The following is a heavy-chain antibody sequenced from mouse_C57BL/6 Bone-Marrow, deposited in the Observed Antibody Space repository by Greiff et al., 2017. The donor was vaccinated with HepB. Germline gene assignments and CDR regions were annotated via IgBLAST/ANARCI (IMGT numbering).Heavy chain of an antibody. V-gene: IGHV5-6*01. CDR2: ISSGGSYT. Sequence: EVQGVESGGDLVKPGGSLKLSCAASGFTFSSYGMSWVRQTPDKRLEWVATISSGGSYTYYPDSVKGRFTISRDNAKNTLYLQMSSLKSEDTAMYYCARHGVAYYFDYWGQGTTLTVSS. J-gene: IGHJ2*01. D-gene: IGHD1-3*01. CDR3: ARHGVAYYFDY. CDR1: GFTFSSYG.